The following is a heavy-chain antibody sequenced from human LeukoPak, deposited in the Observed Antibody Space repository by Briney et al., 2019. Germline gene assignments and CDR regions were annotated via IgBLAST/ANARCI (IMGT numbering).Heavy chain of an antibody. V-gene: IGHV3-23*01. CDR2: VSSSGGTT. J-gene: IGHJ4*02. Sequence: GGTLRLSCAASGFTFSSYGMSWVRQAPGKGLEWVSAVSSSGGTTYYADSVKGRFTISRDNSKNTLYLQMNSLRVEDTAVYYCATTRGSSFDYWGQGTLVTVSS. CDR3: ATTRGSSFDY. D-gene: IGHD3-10*01. CDR1: GFTFSSYG.